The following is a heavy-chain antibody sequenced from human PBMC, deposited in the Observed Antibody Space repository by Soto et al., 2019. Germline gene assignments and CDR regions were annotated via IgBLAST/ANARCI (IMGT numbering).Heavy chain of an antibody. D-gene: IGHD3-16*02. CDR1: GGSISSGGYY. J-gene: IGHJ5*02. CDR2: IYYSGST. Sequence: SETLSLTCTVSGGSISSGGYYWSWIRQHPGKGLEWIGYIYYSGSTYYNPSLKSRVTISVDTSKNQFSLKLSSVTAADTAVYYCARSVYYDYIWGSYRYFDPWGQGTLVTVSS. V-gene: IGHV4-31*03. CDR3: ARSVYYDYIWGSYRYFDP.